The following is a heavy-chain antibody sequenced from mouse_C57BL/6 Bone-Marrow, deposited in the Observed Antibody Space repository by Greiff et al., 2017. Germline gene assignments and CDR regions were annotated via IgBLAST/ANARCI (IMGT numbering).Heavy chain of an antibody. J-gene: IGHJ3*01. D-gene: IGHD1-1*01. V-gene: IGHV1-52*01. CDR3: ARPYYYGSSRFAY. CDR2: IDPSDSET. Sequence: QVQLQQPGAELVRPGSSVKLSCKASGYTFTSYWMHWVKQRPIQGLEWIGNIDPSDSETHYNQKFKDKATFTVDKSSSTAYMQLSSLTSEDSAVYYCARPYYYGSSRFAYWGQGTLVTVSA. CDR1: GYTFTSYW.